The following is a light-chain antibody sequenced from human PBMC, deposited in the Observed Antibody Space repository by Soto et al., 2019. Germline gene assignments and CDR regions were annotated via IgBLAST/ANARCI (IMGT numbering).Light chain of an antibody. Sequence: VLLTQSPLTLPVTLGQPASISCRSSQSLIYSNGKTYLNWYQQRPGQVPRRIIYEVSNRNFGVPDRFSGSGSGSGTDFTLKIIRVEAEDVGVYYCMEWTPGVGQGAKVDIK. CDR2: EVS. CDR1: QSLIYSNGKTY. V-gene: IGKV2-30*01. J-gene: IGKJ1*01. CDR3: MEWTPG.